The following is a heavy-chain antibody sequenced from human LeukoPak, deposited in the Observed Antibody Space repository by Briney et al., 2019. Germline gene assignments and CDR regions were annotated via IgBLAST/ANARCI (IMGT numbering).Heavy chain of an antibody. CDR1: RFVFTNYY. J-gene: IGHJ4*02. D-gene: IGHD1-26*01. CDR2: ISWNSGSI. Sequence: GGSLRLSCVASRFVFTNYYMSWVRQTPGKGLEWVSGISWNSGSIDYADSVKGRFTISRDNANNSLYLQMNSLRPEDTALYYCAKGSGRYWTFFDFWGQGTLVSVSS. CDR3: AKGSGRYWTFFDF. V-gene: IGHV3-9*01.